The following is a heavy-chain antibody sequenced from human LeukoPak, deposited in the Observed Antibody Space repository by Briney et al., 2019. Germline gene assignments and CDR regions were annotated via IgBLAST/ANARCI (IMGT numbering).Heavy chain of an antibody. V-gene: IGHV3-9*01. CDR1: GFTFDDYA. Sequence: GGSLRLSCAASGFTFDDYAMHWVRQAPGKGLEWVSGISWNSGSIGYADSVKGRFTISRDNAKNSLYLQMNSLRAEDTALYYCAKDKDRITMVRGVPYCDYWGQGTLVTVS. CDR2: ISWNSGSI. D-gene: IGHD3-10*01. CDR3: AKDKDRITMVRGVPYCDY. J-gene: IGHJ4*02.